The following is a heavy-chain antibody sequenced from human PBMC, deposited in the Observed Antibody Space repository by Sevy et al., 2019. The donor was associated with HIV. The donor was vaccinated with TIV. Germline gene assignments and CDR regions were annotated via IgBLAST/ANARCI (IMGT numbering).Heavy chain of an antibody. V-gene: IGHV3-33*01. CDR2: IWFDGSNK. D-gene: IGHD4-17*01. J-gene: IGHJ4*02. Sequence: GGSLRLSCATSGFTFNSYGMHWVRQAPGKGLEWVALIWFDGSNKYYADSVKGRFTISGDIVKNTLHLQMTSLRAEDTAVYYCARDLEFYDYGDYGPAFTPDYWGQGTLVTVSS. CDR3: ARDLEFYDYGDYGPAFTPDY. CDR1: GFTFNSYG.